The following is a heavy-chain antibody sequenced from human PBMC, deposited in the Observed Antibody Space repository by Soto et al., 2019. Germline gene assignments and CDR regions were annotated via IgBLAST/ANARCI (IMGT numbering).Heavy chain of an antibody. J-gene: IGHJ4*02. V-gene: IGHV1-18*01. CDR1: GYAFTTYG. Sequence: QVHLVQSGAEVKKPGASVKVSCQGSGYAFTTYGITWVRQAPGQGLEWMGWISAHNGNTNYAQKLQGRVTVTRDTSTSTAYIELRSLRYDDTAVYYCARGRDVDDWGQGAMVTVSS. CDR2: ISAHNGNT. CDR3: ARGRDVDD.